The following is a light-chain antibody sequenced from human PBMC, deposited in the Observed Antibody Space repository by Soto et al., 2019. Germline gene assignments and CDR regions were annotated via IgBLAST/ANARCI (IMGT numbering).Light chain of an antibody. CDR1: NSNIGRTA. V-gene: IGLV1-44*01. Sequence: QSVLTQPPSASGTPGQRVTIYCSGSNSNIGRTAVNWYQQLPGMAPKLLIYMNNQRPSGVPDRFSGSKSGTSASLAISGLQSEDEANYFCATWDDSVNGVIFGGGTKLTVL. CDR2: MNN. J-gene: IGLJ2*01. CDR3: ATWDDSVNGVI.